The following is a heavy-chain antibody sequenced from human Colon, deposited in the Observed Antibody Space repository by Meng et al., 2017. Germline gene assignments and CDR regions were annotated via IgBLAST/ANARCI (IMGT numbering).Heavy chain of an antibody. V-gene: IGHV4-4*02. D-gene: IGHD1-1*01. CDR2: VYHRGDT. CDR1: GESISSDIW. Sequence: VQLQESGPGLVKPSGPLSLTCTVSGESISSDIWWSWVRQPPGKGLEWIGEVYHRGDTNYNPSLKSRVVISVDRSKNQFSLNLSSVTAADTAVYYCGRDQGRQLINHWGQGTLVTVSS. J-gene: IGHJ4*02. CDR3: GRDQGRQLINH.